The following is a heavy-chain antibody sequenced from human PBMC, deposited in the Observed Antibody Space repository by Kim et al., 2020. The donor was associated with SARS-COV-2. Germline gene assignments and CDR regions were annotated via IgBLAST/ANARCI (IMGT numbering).Heavy chain of an antibody. J-gene: IGHJ5*02. CDR3: ARVTFFGVIKAFDL. V-gene: IGHV1-8*01. D-gene: IGHD3-3*01. Sequence: YAQKLRGRVTMTWNTSISTAYMELSSRRSEDTAVYYCARVTFFGVIKAFDLWGQGTLVTVSS.